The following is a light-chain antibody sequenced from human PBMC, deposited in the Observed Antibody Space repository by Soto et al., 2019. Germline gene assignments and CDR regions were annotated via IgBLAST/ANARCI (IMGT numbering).Light chain of an antibody. CDR3: SSYTSSSIV. CDR1: SSDVGGYNY. V-gene: IGLV2-14*01. Sequence: QSALTQPASVSGSLGQSITISCTGTSSDVGGYNYVSWYQQHPGKAPKLMIYEVSNRPSGVSNRFSGSKSGNTASLTISGLQAEDEADYYCSSYTSSSIVFGTGTKVTVL. J-gene: IGLJ1*01. CDR2: EVS.